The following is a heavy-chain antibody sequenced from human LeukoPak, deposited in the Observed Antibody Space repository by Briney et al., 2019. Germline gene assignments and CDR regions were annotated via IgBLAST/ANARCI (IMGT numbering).Heavy chain of an antibody. CDR3: TRGTAVAGTVDYFDY. D-gene: IGHD6-19*01. V-gene: IGHV3-49*04. J-gene: IGHJ4*02. Sequence: GGSLRLSCTASGFTFGDYAMSWVRQAPGKGPEWVGFIRSKAYGGTTEYAASVKGRFTISRDDSKSIAYLQMNSLKTEDTAVYYCTRGTAVAGTVDYFDYWGQGTLVTVSS. CDR1: GFTFGDYA. CDR2: IRSKAYGGTT.